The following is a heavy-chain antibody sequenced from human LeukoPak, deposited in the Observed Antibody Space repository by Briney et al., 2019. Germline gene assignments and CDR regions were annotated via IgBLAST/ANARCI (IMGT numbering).Heavy chain of an antibody. CDR2: INAGNGNT. CDR1: GYTFTSYA. J-gene: IGHJ5*02. D-gene: IGHD3-3*01. Sequence: ASVKVSCKASGYTFTSYAMHWVRQAPGQRLEWMGWINAGNGNTKYSQKFQGRVTITRDTSASTAYMELSSLRSEDTAVYYCARFNYDLWSGPEGWFDPWGQGTLVTVSS. CDR3: ARFNYDLWSGPEGWFDP. V-gene: IGHV1-3*01.